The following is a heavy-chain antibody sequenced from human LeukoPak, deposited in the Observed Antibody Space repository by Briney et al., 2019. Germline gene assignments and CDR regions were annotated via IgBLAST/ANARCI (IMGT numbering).Heavy chain of an antibody. J-gene: IGHJ6*02. CDR3: ARRRVTMVRGVYYGMDV. D-gene: IGHD3-10*01. Sequence: PSETLSLTCAVCGGSFSGYDWSWIGQPPVKGLEWIGEINHSGSTNYNPSLKSRVTISVDTSKNQFSLKLSSVTAADTAVYYCARRRVTMVRGVYYGMDVWGQGTTVTVSS. V-gene: IGHV4-34*01. CDR1: GGSFSGYD. CDR2: INHSGST.